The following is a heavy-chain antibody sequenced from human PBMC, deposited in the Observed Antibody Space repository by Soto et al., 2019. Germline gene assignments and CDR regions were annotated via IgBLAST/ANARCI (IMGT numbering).Heavy chain of an antibody. Sequence: GGSLRLSCAASGFTFSSYGMHWVRQAPGKGLEWVAVIWYDGSNKYYADSVKGRFTISRDNSKNTLYLQMNSLRAEDTAVYYCARDLYCSSTSCYENFDYWGQGTLVTVSS. CDR3: ARDLYCSSTSCYENFDY. J-gene: IGHJ4*02. CDR1: GFTFSSYG. V-gene: IGHV3-33*01. D-gene: IGHD2-2*01. CDR2: IWYDGSNK.